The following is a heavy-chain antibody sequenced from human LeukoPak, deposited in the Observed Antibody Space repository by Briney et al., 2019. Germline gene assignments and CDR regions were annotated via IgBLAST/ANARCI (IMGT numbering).Heavy chain of an antibody. V-gene: IGHV3-48*01. J-gene: IGHJ6*02. CDR2: ISSSRTI. Sequence: GGSLRLSCAASGFTFSTYDMNWVRQAPGKGLEWVSYISSSRTISYADSVKGRFTISRDNAKNSLYLQMNSLRAEDTAVYYCARLRYYAMDVWGQGTAVTASS. CDR3: ARLRYYAMDV. CDR1: GFTFSTYD.